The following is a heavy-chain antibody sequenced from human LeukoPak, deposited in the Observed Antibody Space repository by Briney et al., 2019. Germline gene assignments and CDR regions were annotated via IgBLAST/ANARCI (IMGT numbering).Heavy chain of an antibody. CDR3: ARLLRGGGVVPRSNWFDP. J-gene: IGHJ5*02. CDR2: IYYSGST. Sequence: SETLSLTCTVSGGSISSYYWSWIRQPPGKGLEWIGYIYYSGSTNYNPSLKSRVTISVDTSKNQFSLKLSSVTAADTAVYYCARLLRGGGVVPRSNWFDPWGQGTLVTVSS. V-gene: IGHV4-59*08. CDR1: GGSISSYY. D-gene: IGHD3-3*01.